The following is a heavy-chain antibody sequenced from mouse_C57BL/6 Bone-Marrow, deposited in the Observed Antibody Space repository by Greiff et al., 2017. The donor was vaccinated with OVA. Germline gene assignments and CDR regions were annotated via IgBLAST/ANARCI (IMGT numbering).Heavy chain of an antibody. V-gene: IGHV5-12*01. D-gene: IGHD3-2*02. J-gene: IGHJ3*01. CDR2: ISNGGGST. CDR3: ARRSSGLAWFAY. Sequence: EVQRVESGGGLVQPGGSLKLSCAASGFTFSDYYMYWVRQTPEKRLEWVAYISNGGGSTYYPDTVKGRFPISRDNAKNTRYLQMSRLKSEDTAMYYCARRSSGLAWFAYWGKGTLVTVSA. CDR1: GFTFSDYY.